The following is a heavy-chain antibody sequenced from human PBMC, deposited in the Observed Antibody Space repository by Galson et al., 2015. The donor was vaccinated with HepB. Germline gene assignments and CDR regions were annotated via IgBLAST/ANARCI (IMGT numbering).Heavy chain of an antibody. CDR2: IWYDGSDK. CDR1: GFTFSSYG. V-gene: IGHV3-33*01. Sequence: SLRLSCAASGFTFSSYGMHWVRQAPGKGLEWVAVIWYDGSDKYYADSVQGRFTISRDNSKNTLYLQMNSLRAEDTAVYYCARDTGSGRPPGYFDYWGQGTLVSVYS. D-gene: IGHD3-10*01. J-gene: IGHJ4*03. CDR3: ARDTGSGRPPGYFDY.